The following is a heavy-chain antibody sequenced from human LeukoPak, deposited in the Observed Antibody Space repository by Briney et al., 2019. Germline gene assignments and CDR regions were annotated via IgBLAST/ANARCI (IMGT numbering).Heavy chain of an antibody. V-gene: IGHV3-30*03. J-gene: IGHJ4*02. CDR2: ILYDGSNK. CDR1: GFTFSSYG. CDR3: AREYSSSWYFDY. D-gene: IGHD6-13*01. Sequence: PGGSLRLSCAASGFTFSSYGMHWVRQAPGKGLEWVAVILYDGSNKYYADSVKGRFTISRDNAKNTLYLQMNSLRAEDTAVYYCAREYSSSWYFDYWGQGTLVTVSS.